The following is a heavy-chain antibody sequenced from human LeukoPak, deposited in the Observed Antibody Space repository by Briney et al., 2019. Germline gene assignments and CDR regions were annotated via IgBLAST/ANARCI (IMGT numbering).Heavy chain of an antibody. CDR2: IYSGGTT. V-gene: IGHV3-53*01. CDR3: TKLKGWYGDGYFDY. J-gene: IGHJ4*02. D-gene: IGHD6-19*01. Sequence: GGSLRLSCAASGFTVSSNYMSWVRQPPGKGLEWVSVIYSGGTTFYADSVKGRFTISRDNSRNTLYPQMNSLRADDTAVYYCTKLKGWYGDGYFDYWGQGIVVTVSS. CDR1: GFTVSSNY.